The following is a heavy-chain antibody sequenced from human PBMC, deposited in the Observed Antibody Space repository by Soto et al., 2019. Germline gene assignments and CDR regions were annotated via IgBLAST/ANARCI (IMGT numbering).Heavy chain of an antibody. CDR3: AKDFQGSVADAFDI. CDR1: GFAFRSHG. J-gene: IGHJ3*02. D-gene: IGHD2-15*01. Sequence: GGSLRLSCVASGFAFRSHGMHWARQAPGKGPEWVAGISVDGGQRNYAVSVKGRFTISRDNSKNTLYLQMNSLRAEDTAVYYCAKDFQGSVADAFDIWGQGTMVTVSS. V-gene: IGHV3-30*18. CDR2: ISVDGGQR.